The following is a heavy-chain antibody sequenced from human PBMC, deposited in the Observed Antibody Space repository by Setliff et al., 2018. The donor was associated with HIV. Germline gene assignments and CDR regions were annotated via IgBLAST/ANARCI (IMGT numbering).Heavy chain of an antibody. V-gene: IGHV1-69*05. CDR1: GGTFSSYG. J-gene: IGHJ6*02. CDR2: IIPMFGTG. Sequence: GASVKVSCKASGGTFSSYGISWVRQAPGQGLEWMGAIIPMFGTGFYAQKFQGRVTITTDESRTTSYMELSSLRFEDTAVYFCARAAHSSSYHYYGMHVWGQGTTVTVSS. CDR3: ARAAHSSSYHYYGMHV. D-gene: IGHD6-19*01.